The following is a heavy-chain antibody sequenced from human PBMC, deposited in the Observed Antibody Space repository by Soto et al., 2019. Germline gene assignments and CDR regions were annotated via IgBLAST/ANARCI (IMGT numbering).Heavy chain of an antibody. V-gene: IGHV3-73*01. J-gene: IGHJ4*02. CDR3: PRFAEYLGFDS. CDR1: GFNFSGSA. Sequence: EVQLVESGGGLVQPGGSLKLSCAASGFNFSGSAMHWVRQASGKGLEWVGRIRSKADDYATAYAASVKGRFTIYRDDSKNTAFLQTNSLKTEDTAVYYCPRFAEYLGFDSWGQGTLVTVSS. D-gene: IGHD3-16*01. CDR2: IRSKADDYAT.